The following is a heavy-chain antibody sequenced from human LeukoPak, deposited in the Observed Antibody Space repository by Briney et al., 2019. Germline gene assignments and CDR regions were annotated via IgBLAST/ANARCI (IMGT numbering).Heavy chain of an antibody. V-gene: IGHV4-4*09. CDR1: GGSISSYY. CDR3: ARASAAYNWFDP. Sequence: SSETLSLTCTVSGGSISSYYWNCIRQPPGKGLEWIGYIYTSGNTNYNPSLKSRVTISVDTSKNQFSLKLTSVTAADTAVYYCARASAAYNWFDPWGQGTLVTVSS. J-gene: IGHJ5*02. D-gene: IGHD6-13*01. CDR2: IYTSGNT.